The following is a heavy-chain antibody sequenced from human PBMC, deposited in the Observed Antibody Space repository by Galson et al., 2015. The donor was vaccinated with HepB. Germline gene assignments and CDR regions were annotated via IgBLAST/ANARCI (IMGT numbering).Heavy chain of an antibody. CDR1: GYTFTSYA. CDR2: INAGNGNT. J-gene: IGHJ3*02. V-gene: IGHV1-3*01. Sequence: SVKVSCKASGYTFTSYAMHWVRQAPGQRLEWMGWINAGNGNTKYSQKFQGRVTITRDTSASTAYMELSSLRSEDTAVYYCARVNLGAAAGRRFGAFDIWGQGTVVTVSS. D-gene: IGHD6-13*01. CDR3: ARVNLGAAAGRRFGAFDI.